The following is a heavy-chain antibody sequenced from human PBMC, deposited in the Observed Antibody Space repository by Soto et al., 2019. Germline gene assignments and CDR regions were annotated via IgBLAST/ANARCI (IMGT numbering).Heavy chain of an antibody. CDR3: ARRRSSSHDYGDGQVLFLPFDI. J-gene: IGHJ3*02. CDR2: IIPIFGTA. CDR1: GGTFSSYA. V-gene: IGHV1-69*12. D-gene: IGHD4-17*01. Sequence: QVQLVQSGAEVKKPGSSVKVSCKASGGTFSSYAISWVRQAPGQGLEWMGGIIPIFGTANYAQKFQGRVTITADESTSTAYMELSSLRSEDTAVYYCARRRSSSHDYGDGQVLFLPFDIWGQGTMVTVSS.